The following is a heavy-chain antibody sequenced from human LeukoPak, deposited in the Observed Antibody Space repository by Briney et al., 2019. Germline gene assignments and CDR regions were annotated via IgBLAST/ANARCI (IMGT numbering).Heavy chain of an antibody. Sequence: SETLSLTCTVSGASITSNSYFWDWIRQPPGKGLEWIATISYSKSAYYNTSLKSRVTISVDTSKSQFSLQLSSVTAADTAVYYCARANYYDSSGYFDYWGQGTLVTVSS. D-gene: IGHD3-22*01. CDR3: ARANYYDSSGYFDY. V-gene: IGHV4-39*07. CDR2: ISYSKSA. CDR1: GASITSNSYF. J-gene: IGHJ4*02.